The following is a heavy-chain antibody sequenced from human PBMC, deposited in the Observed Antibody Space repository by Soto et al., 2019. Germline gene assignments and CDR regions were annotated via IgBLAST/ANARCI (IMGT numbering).Heavy chain of an antibody. D-gene: IGHD2-15*01. Sequence: QVQLVQSGAEVKKPGASVKVSCKASGYTFTSYDINWVRQATGQGLEWMGWMNPNSGNTGYAQKFQGRVTMTSNTSISTAYMELSSLRSEDTAVYYCARVATYCSGGSCYSDWFDPWGQGTLVTVSS. CDR2: MNPNSGNT. J-gene: IGHJ5*02. CDR1: GYTFTSYD. V-gene: IGHV1-8*01. CDR3: ARVATYCSGGSCYSDWFDP.